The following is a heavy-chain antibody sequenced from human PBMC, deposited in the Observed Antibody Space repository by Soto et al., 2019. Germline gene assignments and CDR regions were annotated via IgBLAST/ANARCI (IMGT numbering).Heavy chain of an antibody. CDR2: INPSGGST. J-gene: IGHJ5*02. V-gene: IGHV1-46*01. Sequence: QVQLVQSGAEVKKPGASVKVSCKASGYTFTSYYMHWVRQAPGQGLEWMGIINPSGGSTSYAQKFRGRVTMTRDTSTSTVYMELSSLRSEDTAVYYCAREGIAVAGSNWFDPWGQGTLVTVSS. D-gene: IGHD6-19*01. CDR3: AREGIAVAGSNWFDP. CDR1: GYTFTSYY.